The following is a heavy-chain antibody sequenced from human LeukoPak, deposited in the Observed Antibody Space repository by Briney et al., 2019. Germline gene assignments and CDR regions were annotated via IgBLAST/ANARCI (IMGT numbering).Heavy chain of an antibody. CDR3: AKQYSGGWSDAFDI. V-gene: IGHV4-61*05. CDR1: GASISSSGYS. Sequence: PSETLSLTCAVSGASISSSGYSWWWIRQPAGKGLEWIGFVYYTGSTNYNPSLKSRVTMSGDTSKNQFSLKLSSVTAADTAVYYCAKQYSGGWSDAFDIWGQGTMVTISS. CDR2: VYYTGST. J-gene: IGHJ3*02. D-gene: IGHD6-19*01.